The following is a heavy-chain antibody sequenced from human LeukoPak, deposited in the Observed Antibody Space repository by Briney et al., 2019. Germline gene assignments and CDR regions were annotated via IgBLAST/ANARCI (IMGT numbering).Heavy chain of an antibody. J-gene: IGHJ6*03. CDR3: ARKRPARNYYYYMDV. Sequence: PSETLSLTCTVSGGSISSSSYYWGWIRQPPGKGLEWIGSIYHSGSTYYNPSLKSRVTISVDTSKNQFSLKLSSVTAADTAVYYCARKRPARNYYYYMDVWGKGTTVTVSS. CDR2: IYHSGST. CDR1: GGSISSSSYY. V-gene: IGHV4-39*07. D-gene: IGHD1-1*01.